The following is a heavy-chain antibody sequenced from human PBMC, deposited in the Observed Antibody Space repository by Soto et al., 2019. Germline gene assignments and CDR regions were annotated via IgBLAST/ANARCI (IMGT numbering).Heavy chain of an antibody. CDR1: GFTFTDHY. D-gene: IGHD3-10*01. J-gene: IGHJ4*02. CDR2: INRGGSNI. CDR3: ARVIRGAN. Sequence: QVQLVESGGGLVKPGGSLRLSCTASGFTFTDHYMTWIRQAPGKGLEGVSYINRGGSNIYYADSVRGRFTTSRNNAKNPAYLQMITLRAEDTAIYYGARVIRGANWGQGTLVIVSS. V-gene: IGHV3-11*01.